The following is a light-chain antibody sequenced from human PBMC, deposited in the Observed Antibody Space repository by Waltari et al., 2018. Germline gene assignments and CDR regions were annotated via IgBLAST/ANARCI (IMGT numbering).Light chain of an antibody. V-gene: IGKV3-20*01. CDR3: QQYGRSPPYT. CDR2: GAS. J-gene: IGKJ2*01. CDR1: QSVDSTY. Sequence: VLLTQSPGTLSLSPGEGATLSCRASQSVDSTYLAWYQQKPGQPPRLLIYGASNRATVIPDRFSGSGSGPDFTLTIGRLEPEDVAVYYCQQYGRSPPYTFGQGTKLEIK.